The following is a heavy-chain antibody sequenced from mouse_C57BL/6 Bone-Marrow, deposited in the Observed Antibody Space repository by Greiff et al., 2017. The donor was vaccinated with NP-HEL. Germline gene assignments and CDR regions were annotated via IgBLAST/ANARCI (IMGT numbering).Heavy chain of an antibody. Sequence: VQLQQSGAELARPGASVKLSCKASGYTFTSYGISWVKQRTGQGLEWIGEIYPRSGNTYYNEKFKGKATLTADKSSSTAYMELRSLTSEDSAVYFCARQEGYYGSSYWFAYWGQGTLVTVSA. D-gene: IGHD1-1*01. CDR2: IYPRSGNT. CDR3: ARQEGYYGSSYWFAY. CDR1: GYTFTSYG. V-gene: IGHV1-81*01. J-gene: IGHJ3*01.